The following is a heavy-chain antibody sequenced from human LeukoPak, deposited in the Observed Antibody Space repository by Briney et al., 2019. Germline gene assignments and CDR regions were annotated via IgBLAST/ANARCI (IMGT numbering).Heavy chain of an antibody. D-gene: IGHD3-16*01. Sequence: GGSLRLSCAASEFMFNTYAMHWVRQAPGKGLEWVAVISYDGSNKNYADSVKGRFTISRDNSKNTLYLQMNSLRGDDTAVNHCVRDSWGFDYWGQGTLVTVSS. J-gene: IGHJ4*02. V-gene: IGHV3-30-3*01. CDR2: ISYDGSNK. CDR3: VRDSWGFDY. CDR1: EFMFNTYA.